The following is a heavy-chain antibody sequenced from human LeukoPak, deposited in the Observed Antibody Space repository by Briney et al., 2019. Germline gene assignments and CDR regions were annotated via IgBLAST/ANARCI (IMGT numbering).Heavy chain of an antibody. V-gene: IGHV2-5*02. CDR3: AHTTSSSSGNYFDY. D-gene: IGHD6-6*01. CDR2: IYWDDDK. Sequence: QITLKESGPTLVKPTQTLTLTCTFSGFSLSTSGGGVGWIRQPPGKALEWLALIYWDDDKRYSPSLKSRLTITKDTSKNQVVLTMTNMDPVDTATYYCAHTTSSSSGNYFDYWGQGTLVTVSS. CDR1: GFSLSTSGGG. J-gene: IGHJ4*02.